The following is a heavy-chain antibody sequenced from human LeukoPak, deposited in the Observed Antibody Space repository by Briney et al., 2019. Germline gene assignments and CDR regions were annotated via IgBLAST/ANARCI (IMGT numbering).Heavy chain of an antibody. CDR3: ARDRLSYYMDV. V-gene: IGHV4-59*01. CDR2: IYYSGST. J-gene: IGHJ6*03. CDR1: GGSFSGYY. Sequence: SETLSLTCAVYGGSFSGYYWSWIRQPPGKGLEWIGYIYYSGSTNYNPSLKSRVTISVDTSKNQFSLKLSSVTAADTAVYYCARDRLSYYMDVWGKGTTVTVSS. D-gene: IGHD6-25*01.